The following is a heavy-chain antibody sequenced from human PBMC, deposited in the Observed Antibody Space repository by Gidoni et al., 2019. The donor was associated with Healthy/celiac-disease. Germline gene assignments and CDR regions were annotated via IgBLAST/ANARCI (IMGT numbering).Heavy chain of an antibody. CDR3: ARGEYYDSSGYYRDY. Sequence: QVQLQQWGAGLLKPSETLSLTCAVYGGSFGGYYWSWIRQPPGKGLEWIGEINHSGSTNYNPSLKSRVTISVDTSKNQFSLKLSSVTAADTAVYYCARGEYYDSSGYYRDYWGQGTLVTVSS. CDR2: INHSGST. D-gene: IGHD3-22*01. J-gene: IGHJ4*02. V-gene: IGHV4-34*01. CDR1: GGSFGGYY.